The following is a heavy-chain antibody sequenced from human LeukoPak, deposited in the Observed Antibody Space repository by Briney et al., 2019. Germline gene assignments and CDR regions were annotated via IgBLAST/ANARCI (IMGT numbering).Heavy chain of an antibody. V-gene: IGHV1-69*13. D-gene: IGHD2-15*01. Sequence: SVKVPCKASGGTFSSYAISWVRQAPGQGLEWMGGIIPIFGTANYAQKFQGRVTITADESTSTAYMELSSLRSEDTAVYYCARDDCSGGSCYSYTLYYYGMDVWGKGTTVTVSS. J-gene: IGHJ6*04. CDR1: GGTFSSYA. CDR3: ARDDCSGGSCYSYTLYYYGMDV. CDR2: IIPIFGTA.